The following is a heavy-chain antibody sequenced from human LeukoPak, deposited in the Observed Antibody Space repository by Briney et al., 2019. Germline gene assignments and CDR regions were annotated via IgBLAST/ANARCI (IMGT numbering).Heavy chain of an antibody. CDR2: IYYSGST. Sequence: SETLSLTCSVSGGSISTRSKYWSWIRQPPGKGLEWIGYIYYSGSTNYNPSLKSRVTISVDTSKNQFSLKVNSVTAADTAVYYCARGVWSYQDYWGQGTLVTVSS. CDR3: ARGVWSYQDY. D-gene: IGHD1-26*01. J-gene: IGHJ4*02. CDR1: GGSISTRSKY. V-gene: IGHV4-61*01.